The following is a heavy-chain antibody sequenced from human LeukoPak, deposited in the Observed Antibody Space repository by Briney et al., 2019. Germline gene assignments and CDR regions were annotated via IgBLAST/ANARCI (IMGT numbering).Heavy chain of an antibody. CDR3: AKEEAQYDSSGCNDY. Sequence: GGSLRLSCAASGFTVDDYTMHWVRQAPGKGLEWVSLISWDGAYTYYADSVKGRVTISRDNSKNSLYLQMNSLRTEDTALYYCAKEEAQYDSSGCNDYWGQGTLVTVSS. CDR2: ISWDGAYT. CDR1: GFTVDDYT. V-gene: IGHV3-43*01. J-gene: IGHJ4*02. D-gene: IGHD3-22*01.